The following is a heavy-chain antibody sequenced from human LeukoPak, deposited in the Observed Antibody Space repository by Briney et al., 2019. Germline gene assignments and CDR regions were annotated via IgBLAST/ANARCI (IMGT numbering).Heavy chain of an antibody. CDR1: GGSISSGGFY. Sequence: SETLSLTCTVSGGSISSGGFYWSWIREPPGQGLEWIGYIYHSGSTYYNPSLKSRVTISVDRSKNQFSLKLSSVTAADTAVYYCARSLDITIFGVVIIGPFDYWGQGTLVTVSS. D-gene: IGHD3-3*01. CDR3: ARSLDITIFGVVIIGPFDY. J-gene: IGHJ4*02. CDR2: IYHSGST. V-gene: IGHV4-30-2*01.